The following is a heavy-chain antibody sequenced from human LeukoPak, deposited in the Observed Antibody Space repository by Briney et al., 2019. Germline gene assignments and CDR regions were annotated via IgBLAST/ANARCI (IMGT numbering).Heavy chain of an antibody. V-gene: IGHV1-69*13. CDR1: GGTFSSYA. D-gene: IGHD6-6*01. CDR3: ARENRQIEYSSSSGGYYYYMDV. Sequence: SVKVSCKASGGTFSSYAISWVRQAPGQGLEWMGGIIPIFGTANYAQKFQGRVTITADESTSTAYMELSSLRSEDTAVYYCARENRQIEYSSSSGGYYYYMDVWGKGTTVTVSS. CDR2: IIPIFGTA. J-gene: IGHJ6*03.